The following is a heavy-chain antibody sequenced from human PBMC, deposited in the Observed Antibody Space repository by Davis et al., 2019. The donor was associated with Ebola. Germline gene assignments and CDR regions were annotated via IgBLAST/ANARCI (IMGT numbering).Heavy chain of an antibody. CDR3: AREVLTTVTPPYYYYGMDV. J-gene: IGHJ6*02. CDR1: GFTFSGSA. V-gene: IGHV3-73*01. Sequence: GESLKISCAASGFTFSGSAMHWVRQASGKGLEWVGRIRSKANSYATAYAASVKGRFTISRDDSKNTAYLQMNSLKTEDTAVYYCAREVLTTVTPPYYYYGMDVWGQGTTVTVSS. CDR2: IRSKANSYAT. D-gene: IGHD4-17*01.